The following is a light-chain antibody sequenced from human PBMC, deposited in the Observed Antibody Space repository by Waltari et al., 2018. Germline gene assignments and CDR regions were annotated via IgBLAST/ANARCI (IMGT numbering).Light chain of an antibody. CDR1: QSVLYSSDNKNY. CDR2: WAF. J-gene: IGKJ1*01. CDR3: QQYYSIPWT. V-gene: IGKV4-1*01. Sequence: DIVMTQSPDSLAVSLGVRATVNCKSSQSVLYSSDNKNYLAWYQQKPGQPPKLLIYWAFTRESGVPERFSGSGSGTDFTLSINSLQAEDVAVYYCQQYYSIPWTFGQGTKVEIK.